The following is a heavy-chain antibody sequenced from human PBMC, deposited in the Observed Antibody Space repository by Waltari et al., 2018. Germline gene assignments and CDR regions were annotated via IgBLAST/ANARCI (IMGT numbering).Heavy chain of an antibody. CDR1: GYSISSGFY. D-gene: IGHD3-10*01. J-gene: IGHJ4*02. CDR3: ARVGYYGSGTNDY. CDR2: IHHSESA. V-gene: IGHV4-38-2*02. Sequence: QVQLQESGPGLVKPSETLSLTCTVSGYSISSGFYWGWIRQPPGKGLEWIGNIHHSESAYSNPSLKSRVTISVDTSKNQFSLKLSSVTAADTSIYYCARVGYYGSGTNDYWGQGTLVTVSS.